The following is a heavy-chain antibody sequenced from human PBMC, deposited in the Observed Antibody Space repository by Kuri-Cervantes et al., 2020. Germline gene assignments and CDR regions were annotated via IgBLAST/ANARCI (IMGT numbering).Heavy chain of an antibody. CDR1: GGSISSYY. J-gene: IGHJ4*02. D-gene: IGHD4-17*01. Sequence: GSLRLSCTVSGGSISSYYWSWIRQPPGKGLEWIGYIYYSGSTNYNPSLKSRVTISVDTSKNQFSLKLTSVTAADTAVYYCARGDPPSAYGDYLSRPDYWGQGTLVTVSS. CDR3: ARGDPPSAYGDYLSRPDY. V-gene: IGHV4-59*12. CDR2: IYYSGST.